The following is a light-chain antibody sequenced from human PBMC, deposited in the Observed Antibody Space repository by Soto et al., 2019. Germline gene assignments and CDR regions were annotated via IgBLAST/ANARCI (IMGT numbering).Light chain of an antibody. Sequence: QSALTQPPSASGSPGQSVTISCTGTSSDVGAYKYVSWYQQYPGKAPKLMIYEVTKRHSGVPDRFSGSKSGNTASLTVSGLQAEDEADYYCPSYVGNDMWVFGGGTKVTVL. CDR2: EVT. J-gene: IGLJ3*02. CDR1: SSDVGAYKY. CDR3: PSYVGNDMWV. V-gene: IGLV2-8*01.